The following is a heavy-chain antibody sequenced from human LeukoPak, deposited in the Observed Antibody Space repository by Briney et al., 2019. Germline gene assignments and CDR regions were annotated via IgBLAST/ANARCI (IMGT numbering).Heavy chain of an antibody. CDR2: IYQSGSEK. J-gene: IGHJ4*02. CDR3: ARDDNGDYVDF. CDR1: GFTFSNYW. Sequence: GRSLRLSCAASGFTFSNYWMNWVRQAPGKGLEWVANIYQSGSEKHYVDSVKGRFTISRDNAKNSLYLQMNSLRVEDTAVYYCARDDNGDYVDFWGQGTLVTVSS. D-gene: IGHD4-17*01. V-gene: IGHV3-7*01.